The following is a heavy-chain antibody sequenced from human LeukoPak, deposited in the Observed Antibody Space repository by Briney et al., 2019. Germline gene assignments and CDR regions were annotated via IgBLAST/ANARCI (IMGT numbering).Heavy chain of an antibody. D-gene: IGHD1-26*01. Sequence: GRSLRLSCAASGFTFSSYGMHWVRQAPGKGLEWVAVISYDGSNKYYADSVKGRFTISRDNSKNTLYLQMNSLRAEDTAVYYCAKGGSYYGDFDYWGQGTLVTVSS. CDR2: ISYDGSNK. J-gene: IGHJ4*02. CDR3: AKGGSYYGDFDY. V-gene: IGHV3-30*18. CDR1: GFTFSSYG.